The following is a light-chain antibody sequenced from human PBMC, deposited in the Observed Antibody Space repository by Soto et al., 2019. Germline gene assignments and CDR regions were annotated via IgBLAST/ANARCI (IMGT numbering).Light chain of an antibody. Sequence: EIVLTQSPGTLSLSPGERATLSCRASQSVSSYLAWYQQKPGQAPRLLIYGASSRATGIPVRFSGGGSGTEFTLTISSLQSEDFAVYYCQQYNNWPLTFGQGTRLEIK. CDR2: GAS. CDR3: QQYNNWPLT. J-gene: IGKJ5*01. V-gene: IGKV3-15*01. CDR1: QSVSSY.